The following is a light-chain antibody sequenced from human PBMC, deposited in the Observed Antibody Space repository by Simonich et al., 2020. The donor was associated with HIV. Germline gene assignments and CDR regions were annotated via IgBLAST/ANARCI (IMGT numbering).Light chain of an antibody. CDR2: AAS. CDR3: QQYYSSLIT. CDR1: QGISSY. J-gene: IGKJ4*01. V-gene: IGKV1-9*01. Sequence: IQLTQSPSFLSASVGDRVTITCRASQGISSYLAWYQQKPGKAPKLLIYAASTLQSGVPSRFSGSGSGTEYTLTISSLQPEDFATYYCQQYYSSLITFGGGTKVEIK.